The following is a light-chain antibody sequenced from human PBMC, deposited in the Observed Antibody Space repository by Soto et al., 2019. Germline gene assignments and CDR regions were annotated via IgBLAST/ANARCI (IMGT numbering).Light chain of an antibody. V-gene: IGKV1-39*01. CDR1: QNIGRF. CDR3: QHSFTIPVT. CDR2: VAS. Sequence: DIQMTESPSSLSASVGDRVTITCRASQNIGRFLNWHQQKPGKAPNVLINVASTLRSGVPSRFSGSGSGTDFNLTITSLQPENFATYFCQHSFTIPVTFGRGTKADIK. J-gene: IGKJ4*01.